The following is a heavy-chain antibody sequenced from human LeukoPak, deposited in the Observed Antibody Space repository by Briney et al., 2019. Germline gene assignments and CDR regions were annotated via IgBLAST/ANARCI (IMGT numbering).Heavy chain of an antibody. CDR3: ARGRGAGPFDY. J-gene: IGHJ4*02. CDR1: GGTFSSYA. Sequence: ASVKVSCKASGGTFSSYAISWVRQAPGQGLEWMGGIIPIFGTANYAQKFQGRVTITADKSTSTAYMELSSLKSKDTAVYYCARGRGAGPFDYWGQGTLVTVSS. D-gene: IGHD6-19*01. V-gene: IGHV1-69*06. CDR2: IIPIFGTA.